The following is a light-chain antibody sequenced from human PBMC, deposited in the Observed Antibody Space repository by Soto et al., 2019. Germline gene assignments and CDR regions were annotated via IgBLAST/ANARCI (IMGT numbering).Light chain of an antibody. J-gene: IGKJ2*02. CDR1: QSISSY. V-gene: IGKV1-39*01. Sequence: DIQMTQSPSSLSASVGDRVTITCRASQSISSYLNWYQQKPGKAPKLLIYAASSLQSGVPSRFSGSGSWTDFTLTISSLQPEDFATYYCQQSYSTPLWTFGQGTKLEIK. CDR3: QQSYSTPLWT. CDR2: AAS.